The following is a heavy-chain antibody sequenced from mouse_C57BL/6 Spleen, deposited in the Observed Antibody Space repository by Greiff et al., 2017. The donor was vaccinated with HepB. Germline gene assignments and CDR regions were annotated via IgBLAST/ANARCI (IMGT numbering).Heavy chain of an antibody. J-gene: IGHJ4*01. V-gene: IGHV5-16*01. CDR2: INYDGSST. Sequence: EVKLVESEGGLVQPGSSMKLSCTASGFTFSDYYMAWVRQVPEKGLEWVANINYDGSSTYYLDSLKSRFIISRDNAKNILYLQMSSLKSEDTATYYCARGGNDYDEGAMDYWGQGTSVTVSS. CDR3: ARGGNDYDEGAMDY. D-gene: IGHD2-4*01. CDR1: GFTFSDYY.